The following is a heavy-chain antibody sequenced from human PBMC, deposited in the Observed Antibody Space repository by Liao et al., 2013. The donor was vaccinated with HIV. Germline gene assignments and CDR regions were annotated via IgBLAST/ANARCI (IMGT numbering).Heavy chain of an antibody. V-gene: IGHV4-61*02. CDR2: IYTSGST. CDR3: ARDNYYDSSGYYYPFDY. CDR1: GGSISSGSYY. Sequence: QVQLQESGPGLVKPSQTLSLTCTVSGGSISSGSYYWSWIRQPAGKGLEWIGRIYTSGSTNYNPSLKSRVTISVDTSKNQFSLKLSSVTAADTAVYYCARDNYYDSSGYYYPFDYWGQGTLVTVSS. D-gene: IGHD3-22*01. J-gene: IGHJ4*02.